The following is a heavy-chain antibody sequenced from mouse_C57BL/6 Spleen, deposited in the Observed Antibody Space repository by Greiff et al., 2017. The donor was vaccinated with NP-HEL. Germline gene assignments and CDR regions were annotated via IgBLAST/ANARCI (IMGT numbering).Heavy chain of an antibody. CDR2: ISSGSSTI. CDR3: ARPQYDYDGRWFAY. CDR1: GFTFSDYG. D-gene: IGHD2-4*01. V-gene: IGHV5-17*01. J-gene: IGHJ3*01. Sequence: EVKVVESGGGLVKPGGSLKLSCAASGFTFSDYGMHWVRQAPEKGLEWVAYISSGSSTIYYADTVKGRFTISRDNAKNTLFLQMTSLRSEDTAMYYCARPQYDYDGRWFAYWGQGTLVTVSA.